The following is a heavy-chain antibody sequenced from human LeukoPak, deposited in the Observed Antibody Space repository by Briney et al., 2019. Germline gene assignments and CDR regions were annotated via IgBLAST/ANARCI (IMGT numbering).Heavy chain of an antibody. J-gene: IGHJ4*02. Sequence: GGSLRLSCAASGFTFSSYGMHWVRQAPGKGLEWVAVISYDGSNKYYADSVKGRFTISRDNSKNTLYLQMNSLRAEDTAVYYCAKQEDIWFGELLPVDYWGQGTLVTVSS. CDR3: AKQEDIWFGELLPVDY. V-gene: IGHV3-30*18. D-gene: IGHD3-10*01. CDR1: GFTFSSYG. CDR2: ISYDGSNK.